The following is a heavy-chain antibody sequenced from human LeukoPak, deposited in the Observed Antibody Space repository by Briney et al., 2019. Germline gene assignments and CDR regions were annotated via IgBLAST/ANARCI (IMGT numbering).Heavy chain of an antibody. J-gene: IGHJ4*02. D-gene: IGHD3-3*01. V-gene: IGHV3-7*01. CDR3: ATWGSIFGATFFDY. CDR1: GFTFSSYS. Sequence: GGSLRLSCAASGFTFSSYSMNWVRQAPGKGLEWVATIKEDDSDKHYVDSVKGRFTIARDNAKNSLFLQMSSLRADDTAVYYRATWGSIFGATFFDYWGQGTLVTVSS. CDR2: IKEDDSDK.